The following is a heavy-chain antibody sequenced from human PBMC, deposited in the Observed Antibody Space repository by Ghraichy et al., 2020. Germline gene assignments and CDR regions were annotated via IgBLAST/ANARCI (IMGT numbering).Heavy chain of an antibody. J-gene: IGHJ3*02. CDR3: AREGTAMVTGAFDI. V-gene: IGHV3-21*01. D-gene: IGHD5-18*01. Sequence: GSLRLSCAASGFTFSSYSMNWVRQAPGKGLEWVSSISSSSSYIYYADSVKGRFTISRDNAKNSLYLQMNSLRAEVTAVYYCAREGTAMVTGAFDIWGQGTMVTVSS. CDR1: GFTFSSYS. CDR2: ISSSSSYI.